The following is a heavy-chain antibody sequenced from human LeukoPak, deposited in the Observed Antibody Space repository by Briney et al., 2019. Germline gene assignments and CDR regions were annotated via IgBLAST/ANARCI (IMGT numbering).Heavy chain of an antibody. D-gene: IGHD4-17*01. CDR2: IRSKANSYAT. CDR1: GFTFSGSA. Sequence: GGSLRLSCAASGFTFSGSAMHWVRQASGKGLEWVGRIRSKANSYATAYAASVKGRFTIFRDDSKNTAYLQMNSLKTEDTAVYYCAKGMWDYAYDYWGQGTRVTVSS. V-gene: IGHV3-73*01. CDR3: AKGMWDYAYDY. J-gene: IGHJ4*02.